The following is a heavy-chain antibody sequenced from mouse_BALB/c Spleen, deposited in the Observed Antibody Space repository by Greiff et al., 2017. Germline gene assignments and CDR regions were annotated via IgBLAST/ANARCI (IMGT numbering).Heavy chain of an antibody. D-gene: IGHD1-2*01. V-gene: IGHV5-6-5*01. Sequence: EVKLMESGGGLVKPGGSLKLSCAASGFTFSSYAMSWVRQTPEKRLEWVASISSGGSTYYPDSVKGRFTISRDNARNILYLQMSSLRSEDTAMYYCAATRYYGDWFAYWGQGTLVTVSA. CDR2: ISSGGST. CDR1: GFTFSSYA. CDR3: AATRYYGDWFAY. J-gene: IGHJ3*01.